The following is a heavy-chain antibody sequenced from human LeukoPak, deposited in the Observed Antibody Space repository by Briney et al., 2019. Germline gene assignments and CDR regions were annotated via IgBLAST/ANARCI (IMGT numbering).Heavy chain of an antibody. CDR1: GGSISSYY. CDR2: MYHSGST. Sequence: SETLSLTCTVSGGSISSYYWSWIRQPPGKGLEWIGSMYHSGSTYYNPSLKSRVTISVDTSKNQFSLKLSSVTAADTAVYYCARDSFSSSWYVLDYWSQGTLVTVSS. CDR3: ARDSFSSSWYVLDY. J-gene: IGHJ4*02. D-gene: IGHD6-13*01. V-gene: IGHV4-38-2*02.